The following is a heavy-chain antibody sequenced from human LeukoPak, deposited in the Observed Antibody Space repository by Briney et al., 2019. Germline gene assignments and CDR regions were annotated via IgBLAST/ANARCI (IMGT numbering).Heavy chain of an antibody. J-gene: IGHJ4*02. CDR3: AKVVGLRLGELSLVDY. Sequence: PGGSLRLSCVASGFTFNDYAMHWVRQAPGKGLEWVSTINGNGAATYYADSFKGRFLISRDDSKNTLYLQMNSLRAEDTAVYYCAKVVGLRLGELSLVDYWGQGTLVTVSS. CDR2: INGNGAAT. V-gene: IGHV3-23*01. D-gene: IGHD3-16*02. CDR1: GFTFNDYA.